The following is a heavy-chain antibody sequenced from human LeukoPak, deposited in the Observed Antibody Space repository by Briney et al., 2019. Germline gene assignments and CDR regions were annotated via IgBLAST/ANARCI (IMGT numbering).Heavy chain of an antibody. Sequence: ASVKVSCKASGYTFTSYGISWVRRAPGQGLEWMGWISAYNGNTNYAQKLQGRVTMTTDTYTSTAYMELRSLRSDDTAVYYCARVERYFDWLPTTDYWGQGTLVTVSS. CDR3: ARVERYFDWLPTTDY. D-gene: IGHD3-9*01. J-gene: IGHJ4*02. CDR2: ISAYNGNT. CDR1: GYTFTSYG. V-gene: IGHV1-18*01.